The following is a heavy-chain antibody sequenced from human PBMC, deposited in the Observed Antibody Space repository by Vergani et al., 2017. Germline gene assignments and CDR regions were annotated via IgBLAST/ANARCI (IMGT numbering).Heavy chain of an antibody. CDR1: GGSFTSYH. Sequence: QVQLQQWGGGLLKPSETLSLTCVVNGGSFTSYHWTWIRQSPGEGLEWVADIDHTGRPDYNPSLKSRLTMSVDKSRNQFSLTLNSVTATDTAIYFCARVNTETNGHLYYYYYMDVWGQGTAGTVS. D-gene: IGHD4-11*01. CDR3: ARVNTETNGHLYYYYYMDV. V-gene: IGHV4-34*01. J-gene: IGHJ6*03. CDR2: IDHTGRP.